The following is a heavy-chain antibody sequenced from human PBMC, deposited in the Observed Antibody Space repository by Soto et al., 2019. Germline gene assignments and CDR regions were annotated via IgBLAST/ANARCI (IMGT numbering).Heavy chain of an antibody. CDR3: ARVRATDYEIDY. Sequence: GGALRLSFAAPVFTFTRYSKNWVRPAPGKGLQWVANIERYGSEKYYVDSVKGRFTISRDNADNSVFLDMNNLRVDDTAIYYCARVRATDYEIDYWGQGALVTVSS. CDR1: VFTFTRYS. V-gene: IGHV3-7*03. CDR2: IERYGSEK. D-gene: IGHD4-17*01. J-gene: IGHJ4*02.